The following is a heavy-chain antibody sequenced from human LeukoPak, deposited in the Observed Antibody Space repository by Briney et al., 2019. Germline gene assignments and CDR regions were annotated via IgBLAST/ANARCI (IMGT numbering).Heavy chain of an antibody. CDR1: GGSFSGYY. CDR2: INHSGSA. J-gene: IGHJ5*02. CDR3: ARHPAHWFDP. Sequence: SETLSLTCAVYGGSFSGYYWSWIRQPPGKGLEWIGEINHSGSANYNPSLRSRVTISVDTSKNQFSLKLSSVTAADTAVYYCARHPAHWFDPWGQGTLVTVSS. V-gene: IGHV4-34*01.